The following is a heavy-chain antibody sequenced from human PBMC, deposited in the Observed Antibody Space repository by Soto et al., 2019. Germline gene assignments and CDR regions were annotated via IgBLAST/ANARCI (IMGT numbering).Heavy chain of an antibody. CDR2: ISGSGAYT. D-gene: IGHD2-2*01. V-gene: IGHV3-23*01. Sequence: PGGSLRLSCAASGFTFSTYAMNWVRQPPGKGLEWVSSISGSGAYTYYADSVQGRFTISRDNSKNTLNLQMTSLRVEDTAVYYCARDRHPYSTKYYFDYWGQGTLVTVSS. J-gene: IGHJ4*02. CDR1: GFTFSTYA. CDR3: ARDRHPYSTKYYFDY.